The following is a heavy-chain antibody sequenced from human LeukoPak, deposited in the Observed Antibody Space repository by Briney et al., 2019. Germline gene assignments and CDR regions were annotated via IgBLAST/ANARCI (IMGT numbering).Heavy chain of an antibody. Sequence: SVKVSCKASGGTFSSYAISWVRQAPGQGLEWMGRIIPIFGIANYAQKFQGRVTITADKSTSTAYMELSSLRSEDTAAYYCASAARWLQSGGAFDIWGQGTMVTVSS. D-gene: IGHD5-24*01. V-gene: IGHV1-69*04. CDR3: ASAARWLQSGGAFDI. CDR2: IIPIFGIA. J-gene: IGHJ3*02. CDR1: GGTFSSYA.